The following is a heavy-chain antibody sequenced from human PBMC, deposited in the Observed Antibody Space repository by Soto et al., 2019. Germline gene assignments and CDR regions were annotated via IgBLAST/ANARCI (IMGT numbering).Heavy chain of an antibody. CDR2: LSYTGNSYNP. D-gene: IGHD1-26*01. V-gene: IGHV4-30-4*01. Sequence: QVQLQESGPGLVKASQTLSLTCTVSGASISGSDHYWSWIRQPPGKGLEWIGHLSYTGNSYNPYYTPSLQRPPTMSLDTSKTQFSLNMTSVTAADTAVYFCARSGRSLLDYWGQGALVSVSS. J-gene: IGHJ4*02. CDR1: GASISGSDHY. CDR3: ARSGRSLLDY.